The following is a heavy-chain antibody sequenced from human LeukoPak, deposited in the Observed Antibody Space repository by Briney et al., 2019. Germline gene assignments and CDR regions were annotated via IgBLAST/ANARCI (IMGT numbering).Heavy chain of an antibody. CDR1: GGSFSGYY. CDR3: ARLREDPTYFDY. V-gene: IGHV4-34*01. D-gene: IGHD4-17*01. J-gene: IGHJ4*02. CDR2: INHSGST. Sequence: SETLSLTCAVYGGSFSGYYWSWIRQPPGKGLEWIGEINHSGSTNYNPSLKSRVTISVDTSKNQFSLKLSSVTAADTAVYYCARLREDPTYFDYWGQGTLVTVSS.